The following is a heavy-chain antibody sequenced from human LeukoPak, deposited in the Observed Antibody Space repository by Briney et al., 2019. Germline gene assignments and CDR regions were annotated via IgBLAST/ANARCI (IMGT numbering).Heavy chain of an antibody. D-gene: IGHD2-15*01. CDR3: ARSAVVVAATPYYYYGMDV. CDR2: IYYSGST. CDR1: GGSISSYY. V-gene: IGHV4-59*12. J-gene: IGHJ6*02. Sequence: SETLSLTCTVSGGSISSYYWSWIRQPPGKGLEWIGYIYYSGSTNYNPSLKSRVTISVDTSKNQFSLKLSSVTAADTAVYYCARSAVVVAATPYYYYGMDVWGQGTTVTVSS.